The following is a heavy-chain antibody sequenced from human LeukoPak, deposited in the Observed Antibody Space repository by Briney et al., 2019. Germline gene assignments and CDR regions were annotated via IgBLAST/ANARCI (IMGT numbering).Heavy chain of an antibody. Sequence: SETLSLTCTVSGGSISNYYWSWIRQPPGKGLEWIGYIYYSGSTNYNPSLKSRVTISVDTSKNQFSLKLSSVTAADTAVYYCARRVPYYYGSGNYFDYWGQGTLVTVSS. CDR2: IYYSGST. CDR3: ARRVPYYYGSGNYFDY. CDR1: GGSISNYY. J-gene: IGHJ4*02. D-gene: IGHD3-10*01. V-gene: IGHV4-59*08.